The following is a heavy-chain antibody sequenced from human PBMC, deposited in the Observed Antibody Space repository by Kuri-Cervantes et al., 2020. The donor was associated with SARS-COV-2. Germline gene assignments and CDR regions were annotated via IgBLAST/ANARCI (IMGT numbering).Heavy chain of an antibody. CDR2: LDHSGRA. CDR1: GYSISSGYY. V-gene: IGHV4-38-2*01. Sequence: ESLKISCAVSGYSISSGYYWSWIRQSPGKGLEWIGELDHSGRANYNPSLKSRVTISVDKSKNQFSLTLASVTAADTAVYYCARAPTSIYGVLIALFSSNAFDVWGQGTKVTVSS. CDR3: ARAPTSIYGVLIALFSSNAFDV. D-gene: IGHD2-21*01. J-gene: IGHJ3*01.